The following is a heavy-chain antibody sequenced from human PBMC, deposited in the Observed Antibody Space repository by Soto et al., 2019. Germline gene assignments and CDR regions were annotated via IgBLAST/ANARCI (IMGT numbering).Heavy chain of an antibody. D-gene: IGHD3-9*01. CDR3: TRSSEPHYDILTGYYKGPYYYGMDV. Sequence: GGSLRLSCTASGFTFGDYAMSWFRQAPGKGLEWVGFIRSKAYGGTTEYAASVKGRFTISRDDSKSIAYLQMNSLKTEDTAVYYCTRSSEPHYDILTGYYKGPYYYGMDVWGQGTTVTVSS. CDR2: IRSKAYGGTT. CDR1: GFTFGDYA. J-gene: IGHJ6*02. V-gene: IGHV3-49*03.